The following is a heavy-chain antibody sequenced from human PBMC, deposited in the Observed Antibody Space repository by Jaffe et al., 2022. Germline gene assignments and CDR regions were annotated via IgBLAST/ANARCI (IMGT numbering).Heavy chain of an antibody. Sequence: QVQLVQSGAEVKKPGASVKVSCKASGYTFTSYAMHWVRQAPGQRLEWMGWINAGNGNTKYSQKFQGRVTITRDTSASTAYMELSSLRSEDTAVYYCARTVGGYSSGWYWGPYYYYMDVWGKGTTVTVSS. V-gene: IGHV1-3*01. CDR3: ARTVGGYSSGWYWGPYYYYMDV. CDR1: GYTFTSYA. J-gene: IGHJ6*03. CDR2: INAGNGNT. D-gene: IGHD6-19*01.